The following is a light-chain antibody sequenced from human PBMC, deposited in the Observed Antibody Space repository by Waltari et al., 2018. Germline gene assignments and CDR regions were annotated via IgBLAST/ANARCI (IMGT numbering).Light chain of an antibody. J-gene: IGLJ1*01. CDR3: QSYDSSLSVLYV. Sequence: QSVLTQPPSVSGAPGQRVTISCTGSSSNLGAGYDVPWAQQLPGTAPKLLTYGNSNRPSGVPDRFSGSKSGTSASLAITGLQAEDEADYYCQSYDSSLSVLYVFGTGTKVTVL. CDR2: GNS. V-gene: IGLV1-40*01. CDR1: SSNLGAGYD.